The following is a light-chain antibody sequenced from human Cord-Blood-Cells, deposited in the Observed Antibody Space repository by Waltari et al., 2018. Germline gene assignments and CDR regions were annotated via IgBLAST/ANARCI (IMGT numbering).Light chain of an antibody. CDR2: AAS. Sequence: DRVTITCRASQSISSYLNWYQQKPGKAPKLLIYAASSLQSGVPSRFSCSGSGTDFTLTISSLQPEDFATYYCQQSYSTPLTFGGGTKVEIK. CDR3: QQSYSTPLT. V-gene: IGKV1-39*01. CDR1: QSISSY. J-gene: IGKJ4*01.